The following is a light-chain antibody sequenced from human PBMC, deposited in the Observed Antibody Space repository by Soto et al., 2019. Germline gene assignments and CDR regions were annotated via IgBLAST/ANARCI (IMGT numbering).Light chain of an antibody. J-gene: IGLJ2*01. CDR2: EVS. V-gene: IGLV2-8*01. CDR3: SSSYAGSSVI. Sequence: QSALTQPPSASGSPGQSVTISCTGTNSDVGGYNYVSWYQQHPGKAPKLMIYEVSKRPSGVPDRFSGSKSGNTASLTVSGLQAEDEADYYCSSSYAGSSVIFGGGTKLTVL. CDR1: NSDVGGYNY.